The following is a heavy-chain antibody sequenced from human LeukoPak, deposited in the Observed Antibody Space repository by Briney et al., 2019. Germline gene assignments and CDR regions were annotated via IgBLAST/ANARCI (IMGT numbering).Heavy chain of an antibody. D-gene: IGHD3-3*01. CDR2: INHSGST. CDR1: GGSFSGYY. Sequence: SETLSLTCAVYGGSFSGYYWSWIRQPPGKGLEWIGEINHSGSTNYNPSLKSRVTISVDTSKNQFSLKLSSVTAADTAVYYCARRGSITIFGVATTNWFDPRGQGTLVTVSS. V-gene: IGHV4-34*01. J-gene: IGHJ5*02. CDR3: ARRGSITIFGVATTNWFDP.